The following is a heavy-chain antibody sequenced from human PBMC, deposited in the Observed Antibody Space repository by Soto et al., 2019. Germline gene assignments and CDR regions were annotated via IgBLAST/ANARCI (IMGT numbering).Heavy chain of an antibody. D-gene: IGHD3-16*02. CDR2: ISGSGGST. CDR3: AKIPGGGETYDYIWGSYRSQVEMGFDY. J-gene: IGHJ4*02. Sequence: GGSLRLSCAASGFTFSSYAMSWVRQAPGKGLEWVSAISGSGGSTYYADSVKGRFTISRDNSKNTLYLQMNSLRAEDTAVYYCAKIPGGGETYDYIWGSYRSQVEMGFDYWGQGTLVTVSS. V-gene: IGHV3-23*01. CDR1: GFTFSSYA.